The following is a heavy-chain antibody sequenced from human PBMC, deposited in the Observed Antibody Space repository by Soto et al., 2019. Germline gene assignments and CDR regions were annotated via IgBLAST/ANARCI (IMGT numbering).Heavy chain of an antibody. CDR2: ITATGDRT. D-gene: IGHD3-22*01. V-gene: IGHV3-23*01. CDR1: GFRFSSYS. J-gene: IGHJ4*02. Sequence: PVGSLRLSCADSGFRFSSYSMSWVRQTPGKGLEWVAAITATGDRTYYADSVTGRFTISRDNSKKTHYLQMTSLRAEDTAMYYCATMNGYFEYWGQGTPVTV. CDR3: ATMNGYFEY.